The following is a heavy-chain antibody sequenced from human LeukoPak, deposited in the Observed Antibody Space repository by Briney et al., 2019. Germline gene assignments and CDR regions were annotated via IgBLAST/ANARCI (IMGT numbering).Heavy chain of an antibody. CDR3: AKKSLWSGPFDY. Sequence: PGGSLRLSCKASGFIFSNYAMSWVRQAPGKGLEWVSIITGSGGDSYYTASVKGRFTLSRDNSKNTLFLQMNSLRAEDTAVYFCAKKSLWSGPFDYWGQGTLVTGFS. D-gene: IGHD3-3*01. CDR2: ITGSGGDS. CDR1: GFIFSNYA. V-gene: IGHV3-23*01. J-gene: IGHJ4*02.